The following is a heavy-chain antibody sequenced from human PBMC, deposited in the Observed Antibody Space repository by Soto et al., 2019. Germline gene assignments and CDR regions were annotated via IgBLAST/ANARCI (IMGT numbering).Heavy chain of an antibody. CDR3: ARDRVKMATFTFDY. Sequence: QVQLVESGGGVVQPGRSLRLSCAASGFTFSSYGMHWVRQAPGKGLEWVAVIWYDGSNKYYADSVKGRFTISRDNSKNTLYLQMNSLRAEDTAVYYCARDRVKMATFTFDYWGQGTLVTVSS. CDR1: GFTFSSYG. CDR2: IWYDGSNK. V-gene: IGHV3-33*01. D-gene: IGHD5-12*01. J-gene: IGHJ4*02.